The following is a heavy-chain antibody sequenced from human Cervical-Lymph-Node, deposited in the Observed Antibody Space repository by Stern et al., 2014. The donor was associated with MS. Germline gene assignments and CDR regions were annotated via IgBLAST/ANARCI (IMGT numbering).Heavy chain of an antibody. CDR2: IYYSGST. CDR3: ARRPAVAQNFDF. V-gene: IGHV4-31*03. CDR1: GGSISSGTYY. J-gene: IGHJ4*02. Sequence: DQLVESGPGLVKPSQTLSLTCTVSGGSISSGTYYWSWIRQHPGKGLEWIGYIYYSGSTYFNPSLKSRVTISMDTSENQFSLKLNFVTAADTAVYYCARRPAVAQNFDFWGQGTLVTVSS.